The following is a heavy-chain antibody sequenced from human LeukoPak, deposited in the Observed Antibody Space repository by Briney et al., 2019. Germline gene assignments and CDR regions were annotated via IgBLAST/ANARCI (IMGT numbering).Heavy chain of an antibody. D-gene: IGHD6-13*01. J-gene: IGHJ4*02. Sequence: GGSLRLSCVASRFTFDDYAMHWVRQAPGKGLEWVSLISGDGDSTYYADSVKGRFTISRDNSKNSLYLQMNSLRIEDTALYYCAKDIEPYISSWLHDYWGQGTLVTVSS. CDR3: AKDIEPYISSWLHDY. V-gene: IGHV3-43*02. CDR1: RFTFDDYA. CDR2: ISGDGDST.